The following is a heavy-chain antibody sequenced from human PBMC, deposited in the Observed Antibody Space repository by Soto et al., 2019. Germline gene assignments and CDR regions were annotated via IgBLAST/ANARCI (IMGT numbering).Heavy chain of an antibody. J-gene: IGHJ4*02. Sequence: QVQLVQSGGVVKKHGASVKVSCKASGYIFNSFGISWVRQAPGQGLEWMGWISAYTGNTKYAQNFQGRVTMTTDPSTSPAYMELRSLRSDDTAVYYCARRWTTGEIDYWVQGTLVTVSS. CDR3: ARRWTTGEIDY. CDR1: GYIFNSFG. D-gene: IGHD4-17*01. V-gene: IGHV1-18*01. CDR2: ISAYTGNT.